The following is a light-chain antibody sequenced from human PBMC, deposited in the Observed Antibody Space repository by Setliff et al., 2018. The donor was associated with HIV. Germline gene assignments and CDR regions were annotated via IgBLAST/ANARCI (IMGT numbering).Light chain of an antibody. Sequence: QSVLTQPASVSGSPGQSITISCTGTSSDIGSYNYVSWYQQHPGKAPKLMISDVSKRPSGVSNRFSGSKSGNTASLTISGLQAEDEADYYCSSYTSSSPPYVFGTGTRSPS. CDR3: SSYTSSSPPYV. CDR2: DVS. V-gene: IGLV2-14*03. J-gene: IGLJ1*01. CDR1: SSDIGSYNY.